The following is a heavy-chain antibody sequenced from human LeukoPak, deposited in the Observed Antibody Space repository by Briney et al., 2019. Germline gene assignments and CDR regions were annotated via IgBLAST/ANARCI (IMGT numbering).Heavy chain of an antibody. Sequence: SGGSLRLSCVVSGFTVTSDYMSWVRQAPGQGLDWVSIIHRDSRTFYADSVKGRFTISRDNSKNTLYLQLSSLRVEDTAVYYCASRRTWGQGTLVTVSS. CDR3: ASRRT. CDR1: GFTVTSDY. V-gene: IGHV3-66*01. CDR2: IHRDSRT. J-gene: IGHJ5*02.